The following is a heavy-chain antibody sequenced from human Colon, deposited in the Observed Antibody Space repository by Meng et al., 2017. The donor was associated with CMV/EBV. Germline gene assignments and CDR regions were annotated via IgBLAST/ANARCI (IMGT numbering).Heavy chain of an antibody. V-gene: IGHV3-30*02. CDR1: GLTFTGYG. D-gene: IGHD4-11*01. CDR2: IGSDGSIK. J-gene: IGHJ4*02. Sequence: GGSLRLSCAASGLTFTGYGLHWVRQAPGKGLEWVAFIGSDGSIKRYSDSVKGRFNISRDNSKSTLWLQMHSLRPEDTALYYCAREGYSNFDYWGQGTLVTVSS. CDR3: AREGYSNFDY.